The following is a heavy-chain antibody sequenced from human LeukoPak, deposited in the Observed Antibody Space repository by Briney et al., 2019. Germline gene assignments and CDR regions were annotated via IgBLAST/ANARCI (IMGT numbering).Heavy chain of an antibody. CDR1: GGTISSYY. CDR3: ARWYSSGWAFDY. V-gene: IGHV4-59*08. D-gene: IGHD6-19*01. CDR2: THYSGST. J-gene: IGHJ4*02. Sequence: KASETLSLTCTVSGGTISSYYWNWIRQPPGKGLEWIGYTHYSGSTKYNPSLKSRVTISVDTSKNQFSLKLSSVTAADTAVYYCARWYSSGWAFDYWGQGTLVTVSS.